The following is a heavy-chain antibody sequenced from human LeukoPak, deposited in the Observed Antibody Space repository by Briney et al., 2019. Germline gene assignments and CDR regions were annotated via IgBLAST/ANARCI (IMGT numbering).Heavy chain of an antibody. J-gene: IGHJ4*02. CDR1: GFTFSDYY. V-gene: IGHV3-11*01. CDR2: IGGSGPTI. D-gene: IGHD3-22*01. Sequence: GGPLRISCAASGFTFSDYYMTWIRQAPGKGLEWVSYIGGSGPTIYYADSVKGRFTISRDNAKNSLHLQMNSLRAEDTAVYYCARDRSGYYHGLDYWGQGTLVTVSS. CDR3: ARDRSGYYHGLDY.